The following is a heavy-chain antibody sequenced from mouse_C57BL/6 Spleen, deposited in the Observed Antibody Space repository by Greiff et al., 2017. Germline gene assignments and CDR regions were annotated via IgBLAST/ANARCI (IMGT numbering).Heavy chain of an antibody. V-gene: IGHV5-12*01. CDR2: ISNGGGST. J-gene: IGHJ4*01. CDR3: ASWKGAMDY. Sequence: EVMLVESGGGLVQPGGSLKLSCAASGFTFSDYYMYWVRQTPEKRLEWVAYISNGGGSTYYPDTVKGRFTISRDNAKNTLYLHMSRLKSEDTAIDYCASWKGAMDYWGQGTSVTVSS. CDR1: GFTFSDYY.